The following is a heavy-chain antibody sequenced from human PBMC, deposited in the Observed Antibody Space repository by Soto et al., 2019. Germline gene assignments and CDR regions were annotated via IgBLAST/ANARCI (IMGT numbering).Heavy chain of an antibody. CDR1: GYTFTGYY. CDR3: ATDGVQQQLVRDGDYYYYCMDV. J-gene: IGHJ6*02. CDR2: INPNSGGT. D-gene: IGHD6-13*01. Sequence: ASVKVSCKASGYTFTGYYIHWVRQAPGQGLEWMGWINPNSGGTNYAQKFQGWVTMTRDTSISTAYMELSRLRSDDTAVYYCATDGVQQQLVRDGDYYYYCMDVWAQGTTVTVSS. V-gene: IGHV1-2*04.